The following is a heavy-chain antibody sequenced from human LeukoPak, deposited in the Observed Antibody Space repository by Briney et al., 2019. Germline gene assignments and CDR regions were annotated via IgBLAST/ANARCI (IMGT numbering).Heavy chain of an antibody. CDR3: ARTPLGGSWYLDL. J-gene: IGHJ2*01. CDR1: GGSISSYY. CDR2: IYYTGST. V-gene: IGHV4-59*01. D-gene: IGHD2-15*01. Sequence: PSETLSLTCTVSGGSISSYYWNWLRQPPGKGLEWIGYIYYTGSTNCNPSLKSRVTISVDTSKSQFSLKLSSVTAADTAVYYCARTPLGGSWYLDLWGRGTLVTVSS.